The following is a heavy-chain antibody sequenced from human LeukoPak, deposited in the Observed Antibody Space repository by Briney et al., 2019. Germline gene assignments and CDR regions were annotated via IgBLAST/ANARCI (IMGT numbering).Heavy chain of an antibody. V-gene: IGHV3-21*06. CDR2: ICGRSSHT. CDR1: GFTFSDYD. D-gene: IGHD3-16*01. Sequence: GGSLRLSCSASGFTFSDYDMNWIRQAPGKGLEWISAICGRSSHTYYGDSVKGRFSISRDNAKNLLYLQMNGLGAEDTAVYYCGRAFPPLRTSSAGDLWGQGTLVTVSS. CDR3: GRAFPPLRTSSAGDL. J-gene: IGHJ4*02.